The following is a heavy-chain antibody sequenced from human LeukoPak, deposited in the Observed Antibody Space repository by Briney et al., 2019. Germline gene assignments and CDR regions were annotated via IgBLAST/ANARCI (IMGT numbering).Heavy chain of an antibody. J-gene: IGHJ4*02. V-gene: IGHV2-5*02. D-gene: IGHD4-23*01. Sequence: SGPTLVKPTQTLTLTRTFSGFSLSTTGVGVGWIRQPPGKALEWLALIYWDDDKRYSPSLKSRLTITKDTSKNQVVLTMTNMGPVDTATYFCAHRVTNSLFDYWGQGTLVTVSS. CDR1: GFSLSTTGVG. CDR3: AHRVTNSLFDY. CDR2: IYWDDDK.